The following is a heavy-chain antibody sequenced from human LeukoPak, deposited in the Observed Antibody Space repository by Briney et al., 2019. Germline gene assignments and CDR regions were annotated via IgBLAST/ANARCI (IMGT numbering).Heavy chain of an antibody. CDR2: ISSSSSYI. CDR1: GFTFSSYS. J-gene: IGHJ3*02. Sequence: PGGSLRLSCAASGFTFSSYSMNWVRQAPGKGLEWVSSISSSSSYIYYADSVKGRFTISRDNAKNSLYLQMNSLRAEDTAVYYCARVFCGGDCSDAFDIWGQGTMVTV. D-gene: IGHD2-21*02. CDR3: ARVFCGGDCSDAFDI. V-gene: IGHV3-21*01.